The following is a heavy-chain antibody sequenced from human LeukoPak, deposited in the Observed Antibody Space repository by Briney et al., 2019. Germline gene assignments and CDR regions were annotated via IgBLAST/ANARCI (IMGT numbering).Heavy chain of an antibody. CDR2: ISAYNGNT. V-gene: IGHV1-18*04. D-gene: IGHD3-10*01. J-gene: IGHJ4*02. CDR1: GYTFTSYY. Sequence: ASVKVSCKASGYTFTSYYMHWVRQAPRQGLEWMGWISAYNGNTNYAQKLQGRVTMTTDTSTSTAYMELRSLRSDDTAVYYCARGKLTMVRGVIISSPFDYWGQGTLVTVSS. CDR3: ARGKLTMVRGVIISSPFDY.